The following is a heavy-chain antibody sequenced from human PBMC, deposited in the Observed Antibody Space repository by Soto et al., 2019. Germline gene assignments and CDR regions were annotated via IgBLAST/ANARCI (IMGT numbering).Heavy chain of an antibody. CDR1: GGTLSSYA. Sequence: GASVKVSFKASGGTLSSYAISWVRQAPGQGLEWMGGIIPIFGTANYAQKFQGRVTITADESTSTAYMELGSLRSEDTAVYYCASNKNAIAVAGKWDYYGMDVWGQGTTVTVSS. D-gene: IGHD6-19*01. J-gene: IGHJ6*02. V-gene: IGHV1-69*13. CDR2: IIPIFGTA. CDR3: ASNKNAIAVAGKWDYYGMDV.